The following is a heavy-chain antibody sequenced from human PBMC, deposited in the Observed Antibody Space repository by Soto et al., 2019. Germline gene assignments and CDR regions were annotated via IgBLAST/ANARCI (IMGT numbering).Heavy chain of an antibody. V-gene: IGHV4-30-2*01. J-gene: IGHJ6*02. CDR2: IYHSGST. CDR1: GGSISSGGYS. Sequence: GPVPPSETLSLTCAVSGGSISSGGYSWSWIRQPPGKGLEWIGYIYHSGSTYYNPSLKSRVTMSVDRSKNQFSLKLSSVTAADTAVYYCARERRYNWNYEAGMDVWGQGTTVTVS. CDR3: ARERRYNWNYEAGMDV. D-gene: IGHD1-7*01.